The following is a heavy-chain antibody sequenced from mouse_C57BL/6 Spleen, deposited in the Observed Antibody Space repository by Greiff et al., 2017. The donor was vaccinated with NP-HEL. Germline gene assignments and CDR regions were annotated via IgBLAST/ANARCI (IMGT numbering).Heavy chain of an antibody. J-gene: IGHJ2*01. CDR3: ARSWDGYFDY. CDR2: ISGGGGNT. D-gene: IGHD4-1*01. V-gene: IGHV5-9*01. Sequence: EVKLVESGGGLVKPGGSLKLSCAASGFTFSSYTMSWVRQTPEKRLEWVATISGGGGNTYYPDSVKGRFTISRDNAKNTLYLQMSSLRSEDTALYYCARSWDGYFDYWGQGTTLTVSS. CDR1: GFTFSSYT.